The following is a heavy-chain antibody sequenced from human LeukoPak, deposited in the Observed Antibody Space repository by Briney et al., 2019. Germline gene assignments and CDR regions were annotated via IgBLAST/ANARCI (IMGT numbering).Heavy chain of an antibody. V-gene: IGHV3-23*01. J-gene: IGHJ4*02. CDR1: GFTFTTFA. Sequence: AGGSLRLSCAASGFTFTTFAMTWVRQAPGKGLEWVSAISANGDYTYYADSVKGRFTISRDNSKNTLYLQINSLRAEDTAVYYCAKDRGYWRQGTLATVSA. CDR2: ISANGDYT. CDR3: AKDRGY.